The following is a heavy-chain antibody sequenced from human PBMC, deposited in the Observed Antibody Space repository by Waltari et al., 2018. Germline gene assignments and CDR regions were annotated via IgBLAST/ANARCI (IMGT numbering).Heavy chain of an antibody. Sequence: QVQLQESGPGLVKPSQTLSLTCTVSGGSISSGGYYWSWICQHPGKGLEWIGYIYYSGSTYYNPALKSRVTISVDTSKNQFSLKLSSVTAADTAVYYCASASAARGQIDYFDYWGQGTLVTVSS. V-gene: IGHV4-31*03. CDR2: IYYSGST. D-gene: IGHD6-13*01. J-gene: IGHJ4*02. CDR1: GGSISSGGYY. CDR3: ASASAARGQIDYFDY.